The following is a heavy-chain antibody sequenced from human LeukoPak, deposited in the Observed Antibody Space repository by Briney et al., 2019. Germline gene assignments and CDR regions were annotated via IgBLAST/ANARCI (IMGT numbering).Heavy chain of an antibody. CDR3: ARRFTGGSYYMDV. CDR1: GGSISIDNYF. Sequence: SETLSLTCTVSGGSISIDNYFWGWVRQPPGKGLEWIASFYYTGATYYNPSLMGRATISVDTSKDQFSLKLGSVTAADTAVYYCARRFTGGSYYMDVWGKGTTVTVSS. D-gene: IGHD3-10*01. J-gene: IGHJ6*03. V-gene: IGHV4-39*01. CDR2: FYYTGAT.